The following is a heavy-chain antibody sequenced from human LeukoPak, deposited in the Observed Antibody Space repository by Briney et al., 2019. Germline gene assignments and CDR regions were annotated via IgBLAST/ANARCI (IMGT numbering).Heavy chain of an antibody. V-gene: IGHV4-4*02. CDR2: IHHSGGI. CDR3: ARSSGTGTFSY. Sequence: PSGTLSLTCAVSGDSISSDIWWNWVRQPPGKGLEWIGEIHHSGGINYNPSLKSRVTISLDKSKNQFSLELNSVTAADTAVYYCARSSGTGTFSYWGQGTLVTVSS. D-gene: IGHD6-25*01. J-gene: IGHJ4*02. CDR1: GDSISSDIW.